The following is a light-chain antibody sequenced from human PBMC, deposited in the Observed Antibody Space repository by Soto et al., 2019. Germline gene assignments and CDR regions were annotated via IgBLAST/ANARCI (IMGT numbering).Light chain of an antibody. CDR2: DVS. J-gene: IGLJ2*01. Sequence: QSALTQPASVSGSPGQSITISCTGTSSDVGGFNYVSWYQHHPGKAPKLMIYDVSNRPSGVSDRFSGSKSGNTASLTISGLQAEDEAYYYCSSYASTTLRVFGGGTKVTVL. CDR1: SSDVGGFNY. V-gene: IGLV2-14*03. CDR3: SSYASTTLRV.